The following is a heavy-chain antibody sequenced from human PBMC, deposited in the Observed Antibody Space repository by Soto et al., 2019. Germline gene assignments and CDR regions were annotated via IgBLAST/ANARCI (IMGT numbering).Heavy chain of an antibody. V-gene: IGHV3-66*01. CDR3: ARDFYTRY. Sequence: EVQLVESGGGLVQPGGSLRLSCAASGFIVSTSYMSWVRQATGKGLEWVSIIYNDGSTYYADSVKGRFTVSRVDSKNTLYLEILSLRAEDTAVYYCARDFYTRYWGQGTLVTVSS. CDR1: GFIVSTSY. CDR2: IYNDGST. J-gene: IGHJ4*02. D-gene: IGHD4-4*01.